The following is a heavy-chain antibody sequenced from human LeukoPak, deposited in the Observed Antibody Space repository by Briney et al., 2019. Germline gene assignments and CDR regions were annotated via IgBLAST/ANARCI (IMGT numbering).Heavy chain of an antibody. D-gene: IGHD1-7*01. CDR1: GGSMITDPFY. J-gene: IGHJ6*03. Sequence: KPAEPQSLICTVPGGSMITDPFYWAWIRQPPGKGLEWIANMYFNGGGRQYNRSLTNRVSISVDTSKNQFFLNLNSVTAADTAIYYCTRRTYSTYMDVWGQGTTVTVSS. CDR2: MYFNGGGR. CDR3: TRRTYSTYMDV. V-gene: IGHV4-39*01.